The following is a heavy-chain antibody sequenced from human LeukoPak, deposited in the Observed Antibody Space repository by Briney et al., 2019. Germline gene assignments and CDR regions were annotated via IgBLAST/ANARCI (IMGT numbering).Heavy chain of an antibody. CDR1: GFTFSSYS. CDR3: ASSGAGWFDP. J-gene: IGHJ5*02. D-gene: IGHD5-12*01. CDR2: ISSSSSYI. Sequence: GGSLRLSCIASGFTFSSYSMNWVRQAPGKGLEWVSSISSSSSYIYYADSVKGRFTISRDNAKNSLYLQMNSLRAEDTAVYYCASSGAGWFDPWGQGTLVTVSS. V-gene: IGHV3-21*03.